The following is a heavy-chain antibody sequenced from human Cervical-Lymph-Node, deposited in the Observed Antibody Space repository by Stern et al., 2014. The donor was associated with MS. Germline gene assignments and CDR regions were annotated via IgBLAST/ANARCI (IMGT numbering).Heavy chain of an antibody. CDR2: IHGSGTS. Sequence: QVQLQESGPGLVRPSETLSLTCSVSGASIGTSYWSWIRRPPGKGLEWIGYIHGSGTSNYNPSLKSRITISVDTSKNQISLNLRSVTAADTAVYYCARETYDNRDYHTAPFDHWGQGTLVTVSS. D-gene: IGHD3-22*01. J-gene: IGHJ4*02. CDR3: ARETYDNRDYHTAPFDH. V-gene: IGHV4-59*01. CDR1: GASIGTSY.